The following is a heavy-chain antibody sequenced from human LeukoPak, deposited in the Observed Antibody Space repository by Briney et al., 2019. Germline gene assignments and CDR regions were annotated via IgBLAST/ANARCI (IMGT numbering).Heavy chain of an antibody. J-gene: IGHJ3*02. CDR2: IYSGGST. V-gene: IGHV3-66*01. D-gene: IGHD1-14*01. CDR3: ARAPQEQPELLDAFDI. Sequence: PGGSLRLSCAASGFTVSSNYMSWVRQAPGKGLEWVSVIYSGGSTYYADSVKGRFTISRDNSKNTLYLQMNSLRAEDTAVYYCARAPQEQPELLDAFDIWGQGTMVTVSS. CDR1: GFTVSSNY.